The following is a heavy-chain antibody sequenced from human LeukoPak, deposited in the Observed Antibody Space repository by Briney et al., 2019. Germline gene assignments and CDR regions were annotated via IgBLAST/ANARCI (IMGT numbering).Heavy chain of an antibody. D-gene: IGHD6-19*01. CDR2: IVVGSGNT. J-gene: IGHJ4*02. Sequence: GTSVKVSCKASGFTFTSSAMQWVRQARGQRLEWIGWIVVGSGNTNYAQKFRERATITRDMSTSTAYMELSSLRSEDTAVYYCATVFSSSGLRKSSHWGQGTLVTVSS. V-gene: IGHV1-58*02. CDR3: ATVFSSSGLRKSSH. CDR1: GFTFTSSA.